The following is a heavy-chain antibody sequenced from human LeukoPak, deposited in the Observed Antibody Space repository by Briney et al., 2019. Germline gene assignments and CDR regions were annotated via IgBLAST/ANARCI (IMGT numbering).Heavy chain of an antibody. D-gene: IGHD2-2*01. CDR1: GFTFSRYW. Sequence: GGFLRLSCAASGFTFSRYWMHWVRQAPGKGPVWVSRINGDGSITRYADSVKGRFTISRDNAKNSLYLQMNSLRAEDTAVYYCARDGAYCSSTSCYGGGAIDYWGQGTLVTVSS. V-gene: IGHV3-74*01. CDR3: ARDGAYCSSTSCYGGGAIDY. J-gene: IGHJ4*02. CDR2: INGDGSIT.